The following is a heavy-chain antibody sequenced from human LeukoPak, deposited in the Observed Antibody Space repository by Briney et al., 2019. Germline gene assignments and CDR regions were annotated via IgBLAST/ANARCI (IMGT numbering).Heavy chain of an antibody. Sequence: ASVKVSCKASGYTFTSYYMHWVRQAPGQGLEWMGIINPSGGSTSYAQKFQGRVTMTTDTSTSTAYMELRSLRSDDTAVYYCARVAAAGTTGWFDPWGQGTLVTVSS. CDR3: ARVAAAGTTGWFDP. CDR2: INPSGGST. CDR1: GYTFTSYY. J-gene: IGHJ5*02. D-gene: IGHD6-13*01. V-gene: IGHV1-46*01.